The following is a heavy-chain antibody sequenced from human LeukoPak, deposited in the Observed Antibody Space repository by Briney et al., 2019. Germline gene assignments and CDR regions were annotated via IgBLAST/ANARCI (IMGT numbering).Heavy chain of an antibody. Sequence: GGSQRLSCAAYAFTFSNYGMHWFRQAPGKGLEWVSAISGSGGSTYYAGSVKGRFTISRDNAKNSLYLQMNSLRAEDTAVYYCARFRFGYYDNSAPPWGQGTLVTVSS. CDR2: ISGSGGST. CDR3: ARFRFGYYDNSAPP. J-gene: IGHJ5*02. D-gene: IGHD3-22*01. CDR1: AFTFSNYG. V-gene: IGHV3-21*01.